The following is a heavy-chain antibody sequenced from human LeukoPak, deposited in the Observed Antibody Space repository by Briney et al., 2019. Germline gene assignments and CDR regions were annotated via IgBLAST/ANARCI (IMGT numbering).Heavy chain of an antibody. V-gene: IGHV3-30*04. J-gene: IGHJ4*02. CDR1: GFTFSSYA. Sequence: GGSLRLSCAASGFTFSSYAMHWVRQAPGKGLEWVAVISYDGRNKYYADAVKGRFTISRDNSRNTLYLNMNSLRPEDTAVYFCTRDGGAMNDFDFWGQGTLVTVSS. D-gene: IGHD3-16*01. CDR3: TRDGGAMNDFDF. CDR2: ISYDGRNK.